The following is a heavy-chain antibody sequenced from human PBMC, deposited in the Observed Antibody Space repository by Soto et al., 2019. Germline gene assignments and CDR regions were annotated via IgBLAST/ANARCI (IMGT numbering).Heavy chain of an antibody. V-gene: IGHV4-34*01. CDR3: ARKGSLIYSYHGADV. J-gene: IGHJ6*02. Sequence: QVQLQQWGAGLLKPSETLSLTCAVYGGSFTGYYWNWIRQPPGKGLEWIGEINHSGRTNYNPSLDSRVTISVDTSKNQFTLQLSSVTAADTAVYFCARKGSLIYSYHGADVWGQGTSVTVSS. CDR2: INHSGRT. CDR1: GGSFTGYY.